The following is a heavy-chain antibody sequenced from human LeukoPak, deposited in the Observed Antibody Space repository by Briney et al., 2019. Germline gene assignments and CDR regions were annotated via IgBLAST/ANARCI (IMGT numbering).Heavy chain of an antibody. Sequence: SETLSLTCTASGVSISSFYWSWIRQPPGKGLVWIGRVYTFGSTHYNPSLKSRVIMSVDTSKNKFCLKLSSVIAADTAVYYCARVGGDGYNFDSWGQGSLITVSS. CDR1: GVSISSFY. D-gene: IGHD5-24*01. CDR3: ARVGGDGYNFDS. J-gene: IGHJ4*02. CDR2: VYTFGST. V-gene: IGHV4-4*07.